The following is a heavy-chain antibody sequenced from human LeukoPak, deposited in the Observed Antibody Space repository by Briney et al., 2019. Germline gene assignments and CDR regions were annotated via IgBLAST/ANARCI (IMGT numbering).Heavy chain of an antibody. J-gene: IGHJ4*02. D-gene: IGHD3-10*01. CDR1: GFTFNSYA. V-gene: IGHV3-23*01. Sequence: GGSLRLSCVASGFTFNSYAMSWVRQAPGKGLEWVSAISGSGDSTYYADSVKGRFTISRDNSKSTLYLQMDSLRAEDTAVYYCAKTTMFNSWGQGTLVTVSS. CDR3: AKTTMFNS. CDR2: ISGSGDST.